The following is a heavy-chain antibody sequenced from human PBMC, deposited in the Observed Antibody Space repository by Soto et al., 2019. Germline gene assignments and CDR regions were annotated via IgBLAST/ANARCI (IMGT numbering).Heavy chain of an antibody. CDR3: ARDRGYQFYYYYGMDV. Sequence: EVQLVESGGGLIQPRGSLRLSCAASGFTVSSNYMSWVRQAPGKGLEWVSVIYSGGSTYYADSVKGRFTISRDNSKNTLYLQMNSLRAEDTAVYYCARDRGYQFYYYYGMDVWGQGTTVTVSS. J-gene: IGHJ6*02. V-gene: IGHV3-53*01. CDR1: GFTVSSNY. CDR2: IYSGGST. D-gene: IGHD3-10*01.